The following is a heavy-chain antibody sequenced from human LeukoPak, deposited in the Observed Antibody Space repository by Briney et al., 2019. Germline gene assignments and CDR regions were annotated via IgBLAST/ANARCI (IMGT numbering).Heavy chain of an antibody. D-gene: IGHD3-22*01. CDR2: IHHSGSA. CDR1: GYSTSSGYY. CDR3: ARSRGSGSTIWNFNL. V-gene: IGHV4-38-2*02. Sequence: SETLSLTCTVSGYSTSSGYYWGWIRQPPGKGPEWIGSIHHSGSAYYNPSLKSRITISVDKSKNQFSLKLNSVTAADTAVYYCARSRGSGSTIWNFNLWGRGTLVTVSS. J-gene: IGHJ2*01.